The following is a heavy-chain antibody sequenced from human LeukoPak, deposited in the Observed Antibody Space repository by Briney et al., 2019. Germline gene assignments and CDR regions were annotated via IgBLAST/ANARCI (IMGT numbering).Heavy chain of an antibody. J-gene: IGHJ4*02. V-gene: IGHV3-48*03. CDR3: ARGYIDNLGYSPRSSFDS. CDR1: GFTFSSYE. D-gene: IGHD3-22*01. CDR2: ISSSGSTI. Sequence: GGSLRLSCAASGFTFSSYEMNWVRQAPGKGLEWVSYISSSGSTIYYADSVKGRFTISRDNAKNSLFLQMNSLVAEDTAVYYCARGYIDNLGYSPRSSFDSWGQGSLVTVSS.